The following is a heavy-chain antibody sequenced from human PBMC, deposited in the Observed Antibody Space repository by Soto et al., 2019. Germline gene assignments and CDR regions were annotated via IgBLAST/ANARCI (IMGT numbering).Heavy chain of an antibody. Sequence: GGSLRLSCAASGFTFSSYGMHWVRQAPGKGLEWVAVIWYDGSNKYYADSVKGRFTISRDNSKNTLYLQMNSLRAEDTAVYYCAREGWYYDSSGYHAPYYYYYGMDVWGQGTTVTVSS. J-gene: IGHJ6*02. D-gene: IGHD3-22*01. CDR3: AREGWYYDSSGYHAPYYYYYGMDV. V-gene: IGHV3-33*01. CDR2: IWYDGSNK. CDR1: GFTFSSYG.